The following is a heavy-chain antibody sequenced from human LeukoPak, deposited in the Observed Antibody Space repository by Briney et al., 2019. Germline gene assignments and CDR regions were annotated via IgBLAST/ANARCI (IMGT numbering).Heavy chain of an antibody. Sequence: GWINARNGNKTYSQKFQGRVTITRDTSASTAYMELSSLRSEDTAVYYCASQTVTSHFDYWGQGTLVTVSS. V-gene: IGHV1-3*01. D-gene: IGHD4-17*01. J-gene: IGHJ4*02. CDR3: ASQTVTSHFDY. CDR2: INARNGNK.